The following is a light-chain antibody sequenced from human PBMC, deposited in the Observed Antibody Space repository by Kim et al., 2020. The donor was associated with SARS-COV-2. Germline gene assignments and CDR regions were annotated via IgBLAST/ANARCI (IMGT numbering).Light chain of an antibody. CDR1: QSVSSIY. J-gene: IGKJ1*01. CDR2: GAS. Sequence: SPGERSTLSCRASQSVSSIYLAWYQQKPGQAPRLLIYGASSRATGIPDRFSGSGSGTDFTLTISRLEPEDFAVFYCQQYGISPRTFGQGTKVDIK. CDR3: QQYGISPRT. V-gene: IGKV3-20*01.